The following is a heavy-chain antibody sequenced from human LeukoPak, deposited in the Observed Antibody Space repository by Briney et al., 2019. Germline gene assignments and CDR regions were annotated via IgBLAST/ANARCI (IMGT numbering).Heavy chain of an antibody. CDR1: GFAFSSQA. Sequence: PGGSLRLSCAASGFAFSSQAMGWVRQAPGKGLEWVSVISDSGDTTYYADSVKGRFTISRDNSKNTLYLQLNSLRAEDTAVYYCAKNSPKPAGTYFQHCGQGTLVTVSS. J-gene: IGHJ1*01. V-gene: IGHV3-23*01. CDR3: AKNSPKPAGTYFQH. D-gene: IGHD2-2*01. CDR2: ISDSGDTT.